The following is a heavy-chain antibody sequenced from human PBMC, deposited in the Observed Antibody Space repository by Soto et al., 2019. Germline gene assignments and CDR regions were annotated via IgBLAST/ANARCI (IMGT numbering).Heavy chain of an antibody. CDR2: IYSGGYT. V-gene: IGHV3-53*01. CDR1: GFTVSNNY. J-gene: IGHJ4*02. CDR3: GTQGGGGGY. Sequence: EVQLVESGGGLIQPGGSLRLSCAVSGFTVSNNYMSWVRQAPGKGLEGVSVIYSGGYTAYGDSVKGRFTISRDNSKNTQYHKINSEKAHPAAVFYGGTQGGGGGYWGQGTLVTVSS. D-gene: IGHD3-16*01.